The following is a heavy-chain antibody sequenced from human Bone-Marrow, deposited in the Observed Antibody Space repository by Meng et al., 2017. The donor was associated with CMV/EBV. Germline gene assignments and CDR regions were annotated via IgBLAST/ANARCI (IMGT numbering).Heavy chain of an antibody. CDR3: ASIRGYSGYGPDDY. Sequence: ASVKVSCKASGYTFTSYGISWVRQAPGQGLEWMGWISAYNGNTNYAQKLQGRVTMTTDTSTSTAYMELRSLRSDDTAVYYCASIRGYSGYGPDDYWAQGTLVTVSS. J-gene: IGHJ4*02. D-gene: IGHD5-12*01. V-gene: IGHV1-18*01. CDR2: ISAYNGNT. CDR1: GYTFTSYG.